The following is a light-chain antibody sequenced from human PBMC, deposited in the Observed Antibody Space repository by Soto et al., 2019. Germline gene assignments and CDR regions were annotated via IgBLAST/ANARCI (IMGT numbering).Light chain of an antibody. CDR2: DAS. J-gene: IGKJ5*01. Sequence: EIVLTQSPATLSLSPGERATLSCRTSQSVSSYLAWYQQKPGQAPRLLIYDASNRATGIPARFSGSGSGTDFTLTISSLEPEDFAVYYCQQRSNWPPITSGQGTRLEMK. CDR3: QQRSNWPPIT. V-gene: IGKV3-11*01. CDR1: QSVSSY.